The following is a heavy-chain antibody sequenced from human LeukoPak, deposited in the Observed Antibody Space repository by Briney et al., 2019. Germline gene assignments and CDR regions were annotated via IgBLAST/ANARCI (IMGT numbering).Heavy chain of an antibody. V-gene: IGHV3-21*01. Sequence: PGGSLRLSCAASGFTFSSYSMNWVRQAPGKGLEWVSSISSSSSYIYYADSVKGRFTISRDNAKNSLYLQMNSLRAEDTAVYYCARRGGENSGYPGAFDPWGQGTLVTVSS. CDR1: GFTFSSYS. CDR2: ISSSSSYI. D-gene: IGHD5-12*01. J-gene: IGHJ5*02. CDR3: ARRGGENSGYPGAFDP.